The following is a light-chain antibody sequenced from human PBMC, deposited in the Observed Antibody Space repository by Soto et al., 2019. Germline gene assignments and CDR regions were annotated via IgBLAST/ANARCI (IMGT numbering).Light chain of an antibody. J-gene: IGKJ5*01. CDR3: QQLKSYVT. V-gene: IGKV1-9*01. CDR2: GAT. CDR1: QGISNY. Sequence: IQLTQSPSSLSASVGDRVTITCRASQGISNYLAWYQQKPGKTPRLLIYGATTLQSGVPSRFSGSGSGTVFALTISSLQPEDFATYYCQQLKSYVTFGQGTRLEIK.